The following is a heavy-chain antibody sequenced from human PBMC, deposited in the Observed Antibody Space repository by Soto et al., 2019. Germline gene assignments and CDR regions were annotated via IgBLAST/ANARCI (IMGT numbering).Heavy chain of an antibody. Sequence: QVQLQESGPRLVKPSETLSLTCTVSGGSIRDYYWTWIRQPPGKGLEWIVYIYYSGYTIYNPSLKSRGTLSVDTSARQFSLKLSSVPAADTAVYYCARETTSFRWFGDLLAHNWFDSWGQGALVIVSS. J-gene: IGHJ5*01. V-gene: IGHV4-59*01. CDR1: GGSIRDYY. CDR2: IYYSGYT. D-gene: IGHD3-10*01. CDR3: ARETTSFRWFGDLLAHNWFDS.